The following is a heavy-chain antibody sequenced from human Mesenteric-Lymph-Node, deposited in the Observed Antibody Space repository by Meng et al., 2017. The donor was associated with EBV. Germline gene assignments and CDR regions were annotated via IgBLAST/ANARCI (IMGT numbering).Heavy chain of an antibody. D-gene: IGHD2/OR15-2a*01. V-gene: IGHV4-4*02. J-gene: IGHJ4*02. CDR3: ASGLLHTSMPY. CDR1: VDSISNSNW. CDR2: IYSSGIT. Sequence: QWPGAGPGLVKPSGTLSLTGAVSVDSISNSNWLSWVRQPPGKGLEWIGYIYSSGITYYNPSLKSRVSISTDTSINQFSLKLTSVTAADTAVYYCASGLLHTSMPYWGQGILVTVSS.